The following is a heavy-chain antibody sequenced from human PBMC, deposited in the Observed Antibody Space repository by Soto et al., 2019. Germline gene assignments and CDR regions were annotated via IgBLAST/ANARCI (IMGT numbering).Heavy chain of an antibody. J-gene: IGHJ4*02. CDR2: IIPVLGVA. CDR3: ARGGVAAAGTLGN. CDR1: GGTFNSYT. D-gene: IGHD6-13*01. Sequence: QVQLVQSGAEVKRPGSSVRVSCKASGGTFNSYTISRVRQAPGQGPEWMGRIIPVLGVANYAQTFQGRVTITADKSTSTVYMDLSSLRSEDTAVYYCARGGVAAAGTLGNWGQGTLVTVSS. V-gene: IGHV1-69*02.